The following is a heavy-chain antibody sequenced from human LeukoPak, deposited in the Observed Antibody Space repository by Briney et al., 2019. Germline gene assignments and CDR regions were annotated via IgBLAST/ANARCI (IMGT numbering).Heavy chain of an antibody. CDR1: GGSFSGYY. D-gene: IGHD4-17*01. CDR2: INHSGST. J-gene: IGHJ4*02. Sequence: SETLSLTCAVYGGSFSGYYWSWIRQPPGKGLEWIGEINHSGSTNYNPSLKSRVTISVDTSKNQFSLKLSSGTAADTAVYYCAREHGDYNYWGQGTLVTVSS. CDR3: AREHGDYNY. V-gene: IGHV4-34*01.